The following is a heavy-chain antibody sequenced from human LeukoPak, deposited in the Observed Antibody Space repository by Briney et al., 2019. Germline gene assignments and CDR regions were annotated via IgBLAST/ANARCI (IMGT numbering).Heavy chain of an antibody. V-gene: IGHV1-2*04. J-gene: IGHJ6*02. CDR2: INPNSGAT. D-gene: IGHD6-13*01. CDR3: ARALAAAGFPYYYYGMDV. Sequence: ASVKVSCKASGYTFTGYYMHWVRQAPGQGLEWMGWINPNSGATNYAQKFQGWVTMTRDTSISTAYMELSRLRSDDTAVYYCARALAAAGFPYYYYGMDVWGQGTTVTVSS. CDR1: GYTFTGYY.